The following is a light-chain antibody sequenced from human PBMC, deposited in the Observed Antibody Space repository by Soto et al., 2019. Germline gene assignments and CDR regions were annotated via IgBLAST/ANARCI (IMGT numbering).Light chain of an antibody. CDR2: DVS. V-gene: IGKV1-5*01. Sequence: DIQMTQSPSTLSASIGDRVTITCRASQSINGRFALYQQKPGRPPKLLIYDVSFLESGVPSSFSGSGSGADFRPTMSSLRPDDFATFYCHQYKVYTFTVGQGT. J-gene: IGKJ2*01. CDR3: HQYKVYTFT. CDR1: QSINGR.